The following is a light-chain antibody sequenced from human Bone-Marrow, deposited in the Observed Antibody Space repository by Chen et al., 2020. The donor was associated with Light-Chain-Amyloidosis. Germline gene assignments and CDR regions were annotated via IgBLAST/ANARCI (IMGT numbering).Light chain of an antibody. J-gene: IGLJ2*01. CDR2: EVT. Sequence: QSALPPPPSASGSPGQSVTLSCAGTSSDVGGYNYVSWYQQHPGKAPKLMIYEVTKRPSGVPDRFSGSKSGNTASLTVSGLQAEDEADYYCSSYGGSNNLLFGGGTKVTVI. CDR3: SSYGGSNNLL. V-gene: IGLV2-8*01. CDR1: SSDVGGYNY.